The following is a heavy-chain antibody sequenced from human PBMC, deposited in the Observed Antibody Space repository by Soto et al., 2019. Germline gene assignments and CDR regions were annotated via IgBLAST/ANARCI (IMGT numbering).Heavy chain of an antibody. D-gene: IGHD1-26*01. Sequence: VQLVQSGAEVKKPGASVKVSCKASGYTFSRSGISWVRQAPGQGLEWMGWISTYNGDTNYAQKVQGRVTMTTDTATSTAFMELMSLRSDDTAVYYCARSGSVPYYYYGLDVWGQETTVTVSS. V-gene: IGHV1-18*01. CDR1: GYTFSRSG. CDR3: ARSGSVPYYYYGLDV. J-gene: IGHJ6*02. CDR2: ISTYNGDT.